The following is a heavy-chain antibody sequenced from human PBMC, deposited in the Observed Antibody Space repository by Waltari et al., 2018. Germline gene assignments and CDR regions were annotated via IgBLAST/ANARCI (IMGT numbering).Heavy chain of an antibody. V-gene: IGHV4-4*07. Sequence: QVQLQESGPGLVKPSETLSLTCTVSGGSISNFHFNWIRQSAGKGREWIGRIHTTGSTNYNPSLESRVTMSVDTSKNQFSLHVKSVTAADTAVYYCARERHDYKDYNPLDYWGQGTLVTVSS. CDR2: IHTTGST. D-gene: IGHD4-4*01. J-gene: IGHJ4*02. CDR3: ARERHDYKDYNPLDY. CDR1: GGSISNFH.